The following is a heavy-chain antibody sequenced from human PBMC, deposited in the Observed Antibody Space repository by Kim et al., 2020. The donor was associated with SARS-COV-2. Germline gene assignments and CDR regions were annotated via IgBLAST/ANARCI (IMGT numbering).Heavy chain of an antibody. CDR3: AREAGSSGSAGYFDY. J-gene: IGHJ4*02. Sequence: ADSGKGRFTISRDNSKNTLSLQMNSLRTEDTAVYYCAREAGSSGSAGYFDYWGQGSVVTVSS. D-gene: IGHD3-22*01. V-gene: IGHV3-30*01.